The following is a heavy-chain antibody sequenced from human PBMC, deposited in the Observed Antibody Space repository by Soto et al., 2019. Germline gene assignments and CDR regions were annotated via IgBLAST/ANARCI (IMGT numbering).Heavy chain of an antibody. CDR1: GGSISSYY. D-gene: IGHD6-6*01. CDR3: ARRYSSSANYYFDY. V-gene: IGHV4-59*01. J-gene: IGHJ4*02. CDR2: VYYSGST. Sequence: SETLSLTCAVSGGSISSYYWSWIRQPPGKGLEWIGYVYYSGSTNYNPSLKSRVTISVDTSKNQFSLKLSSVTAADTAVSYCARRYSSSANYYFDYWGQGTLVTVS.